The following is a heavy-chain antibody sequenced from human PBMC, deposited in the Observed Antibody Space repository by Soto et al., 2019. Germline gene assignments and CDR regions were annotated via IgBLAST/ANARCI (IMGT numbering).Heavy chain of an antibody. J-gene: IGHJ4*02. V-gene: IGHV3-21*01. CDR3: ARDLGGYTFDY. D-gene: IGHD5-12*01. Sequence: GGSLRLSCGASGFTFSDYSINWVRQAPGKGLEWVSSISSRSTYTYYADSVKGRFTISRDNAKNSLYLRMNTLRAEDTAVYYCARDLGGYTFDYWGQGTLVTVSS. CDR1: GFTFSDYS. CDR2: ISSRSTYT.